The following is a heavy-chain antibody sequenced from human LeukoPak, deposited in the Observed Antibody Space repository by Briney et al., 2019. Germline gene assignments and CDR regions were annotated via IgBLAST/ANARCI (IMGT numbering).Heavy chain of an antibody. Sequence: SETLSLTCTVSGGSISSGSYYWRWIRQSPGKGLEWIGYIYYTGTSYNPSLKSRVTRSADTSTNQFSLNLSSVTAADTAVYYCASRKLGNDYWGQGTLVTVSS. CDR3: ASRKLGNDY. D-gene: IGHD7-27*01. V-gene: IGHV4-61*01. CDR2: IYYTGT. CDR1: GGSISSGSYY. J-gene: IGHJ4*02.